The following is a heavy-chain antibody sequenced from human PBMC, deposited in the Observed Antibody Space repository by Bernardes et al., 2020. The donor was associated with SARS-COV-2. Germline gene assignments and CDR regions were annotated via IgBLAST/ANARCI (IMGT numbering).Heavy chain of an antibody. CDR2: IYWDDDK. CDR3: AHSQFTGAFDI. Sequence: GPTLVKPTQTLTLTCTFSGFSLSTSGVSVGWIRQAPGKALECLALIYWDDDKRYSPSLKSRLTLTKDTSKDQVVLTMTNMDPVDTGTYYCAHSQFTGAFDIWGQGALVTVSS. V-gene: IGHV2-5*02. CDR1: GFSLSTSGVS. J-gene: IGHJ3*02.